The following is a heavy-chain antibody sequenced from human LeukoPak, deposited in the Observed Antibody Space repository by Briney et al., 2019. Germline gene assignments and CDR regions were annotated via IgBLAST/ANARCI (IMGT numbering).Heavy chain of an antibody. CDR1: GGSISSYY. CDR2: IYYSGSP. J-gene: IGHJ5*02. V-gene: IGHV4-59*01. D-gene: IGHD3-22*01. CDR3: AREAHYYDSSGYYLWFDP. Sequence: SETLSLTCTVCGGSISSYYWSWIRQPPGKGLEWLGYIYYSGSPNYNPSLKSRVTISVDTSKIQFSLKLSSVTAADTAVYYCAREAHYYDSSGYYLWFDPWGQGTLDTVSS.